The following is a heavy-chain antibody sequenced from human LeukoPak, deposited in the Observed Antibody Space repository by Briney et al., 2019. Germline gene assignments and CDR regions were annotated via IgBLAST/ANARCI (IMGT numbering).Heavy chain of an antibody. CDR2: MYSGGST. CDR1: EFSVGSNY. D-gene: IGHD5-18*01. V-gene: IGHV3-66*01. J-gene: IGHJ4*02. CDR3: AGDTAMAIFDY. Sequence: GGSLRLSCAASEFSVGSNYMTWVRQAPGKGLEWVSLMYSGGSTHYADSVKGRFTISRDNSKNTLYLQMNSLRAEDTAVYFCAGDTAMAIFDYWGQGTLVTVSP.